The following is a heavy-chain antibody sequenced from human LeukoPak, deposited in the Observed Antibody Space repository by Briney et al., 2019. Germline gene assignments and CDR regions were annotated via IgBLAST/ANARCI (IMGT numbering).Heavy chain of an antibody. D-gene: IGHD4-17*01. CDR3: ARSIPYGDYRDNWFDP. Sequence: GASVKVSCKASGYTFPSYFMHWVRQAPGQGLEWMGIINPTGGSTTYAQKFQGRVTMTRDTSTSTVYMELSSLRSEDTAVYYCARSIPYGDYRDNWFDPWGQGTLVTVSS. CDR1: GYTFPSYF. V-gene: IGHV1-46*01. J-gene: IGHJ5*02. CDR2: INPTGGST.